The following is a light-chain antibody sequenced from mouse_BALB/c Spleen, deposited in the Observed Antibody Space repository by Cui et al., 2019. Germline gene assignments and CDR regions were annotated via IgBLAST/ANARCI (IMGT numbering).Light chain of an antibody. CDR2: STS. J-gene: IGKJ2*01. CDR3: QQRSSYSYT. V-gene: IGKV4-57*01. CDR1: SSVSY. Sequence: QIVLTQSPAIMSASPGEKVTITCSASSSVSYMHWFQHKPGTSPKLWIYSTSNLASGFPARFSGSGSGTSYSLTISRMEAEDAATYYCQQRSSYSYTFGGGTKLEIK.